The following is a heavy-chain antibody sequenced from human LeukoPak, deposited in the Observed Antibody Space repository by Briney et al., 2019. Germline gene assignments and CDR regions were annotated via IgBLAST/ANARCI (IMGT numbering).Heavy chain of an antibody. D-gene: IGHD2-15*01. Sequence: PGGSLRLSCAASGFTFSSYEMNWVRQAPGKGLEWVSYISSSGSTIYYADSVKGRFTISRDNSKNTLYLQMNSLRAEDTAVYYCARDLGYRNGYYYYYMDVWGKGTTVTVSS. CDR1: GFTFSSYE. CDR3: ARDLGYRNGYYYYYMDV. CDR2: ISSSGSTI. J-gene: IGHJ6*03. V-gene: IGHV3-48*03.